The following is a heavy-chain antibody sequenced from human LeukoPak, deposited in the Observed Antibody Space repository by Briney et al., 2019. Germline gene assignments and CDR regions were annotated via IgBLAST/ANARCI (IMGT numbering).Heavy chain of an antibody. CDR3: SRPIPPRYYYSDV. V-gene: IGHV4-4*07. CDR2: LHTSGSS. J-gene: IGHJ6*03. CDR1: GGSFSFYF. D-gene: IGHD2-2*02. Sequence: PSETLSLTCTVSGGSFSFYFWTWIRQPAGKGLEWIGRLHTSGSSDSRPSLKSRVTISVDTSKNQYSLKLTSATAAETAVDFWSRPIPPRYYYSDVSGKGTTVTVSS.